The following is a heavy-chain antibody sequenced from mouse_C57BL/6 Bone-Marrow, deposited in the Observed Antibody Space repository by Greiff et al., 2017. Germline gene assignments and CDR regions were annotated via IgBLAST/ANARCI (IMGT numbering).Heavy chain of an antibody. D-gene: IGHD2-1*01. CDR3: ARDRGNYEREDCAMDY. CDR1: GFTFSSYA. V-gene: IGHV5-4*01. J-gene: IGHJ4*01. CDR2: ISDGGSYT. Sequence: VKLVESGGGLVKPGGSLKLSCAASGFTFSSYAMSWVRQTPEKRLEWVATISDGGSYTYYPDNVKGRFTISRDNAKNNLYLQMSHLKSEDTAMYYCARDRGNYEREDCAMDYWGQGTSVTVSS.